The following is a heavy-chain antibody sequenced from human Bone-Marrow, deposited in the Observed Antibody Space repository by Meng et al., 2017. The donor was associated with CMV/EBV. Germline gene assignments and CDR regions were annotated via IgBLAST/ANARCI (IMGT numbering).Heavy chain of an antibody. V-gene: IGHV4-59*01. Sequence: GSLRLSCTVSGGSISSYYWSWIRQPPGKGLEWIGYIYYSGSTNYNPSLKSRVTISVDTSKNQFSLKLSSVTAADTAVYYCARVGTTRRIYGMAVWGQGTTVTVSS. D-gene: IGHD1-14*01. J-gene: IGHJ6*02. CDR3: ARVGTTRRIYGMAV. CDR1: GGSISSYY. CDR2: IYYSGST.